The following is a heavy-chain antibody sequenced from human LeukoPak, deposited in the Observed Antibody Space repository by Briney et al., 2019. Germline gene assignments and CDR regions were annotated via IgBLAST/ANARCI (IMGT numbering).Heavy chain of an antibody. J-gene: IGHJ4*02. CDR2: ISYDGSNK. V-gene: IGHV3-30-3*01. Sequence: PGGSLRLSCAASGLTFSSYAMHWVRQAPGKGLEWVAVISYDGSNKYYAGSVKGRFTISRDNSKNTLYLQMNSLRAEDTAVYYCARDGSGSYYPVYYFDYWGQGTLVTVSS. CDR1: GLTFSSYA. CDR3: ARDGSGSYYPVYYFDY. D-gene: IGHD1-26*01.